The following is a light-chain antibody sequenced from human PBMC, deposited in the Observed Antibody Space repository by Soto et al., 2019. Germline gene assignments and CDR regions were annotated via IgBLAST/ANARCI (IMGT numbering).Light chain of an antibody. CDR3: QQRSNWPPT. J-gene: IGKJ1*01. CDR2: DTS. CDR1: QGIGDT. Sequence: EVVMRQSPATLSFSRGEGATRSCRASQGIGDTLAWYQHKPGQTPRLLIYDTSTRATGIPARFSGSGSGTDFTLTITSLEPEDFAVYYCQQRSNWPPTFGQGTKVDIK. V-gene: IGKV3-11*01.